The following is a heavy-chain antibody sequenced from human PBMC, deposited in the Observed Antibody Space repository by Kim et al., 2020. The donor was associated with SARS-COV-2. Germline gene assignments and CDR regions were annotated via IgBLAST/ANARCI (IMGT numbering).Heavy chain of an antibody. D-gene: IGHD3-10*01. J-gene: IGHJ4*02. CDR2: INHSGST. CDR3: ARLWGVTNYYFDY. V-gene: IGHV4-34*01. Sequence: SETLSLTCAVYGGSFSGYYWSWIRQPPGKGLEWIGEINHSGSTNYNPSLKSRVTISVDTSKNQFSLKLSSVTAADTAVYYCARLWGVTNYYFDYWGQGTL. CDR1: GGSFSGYY.